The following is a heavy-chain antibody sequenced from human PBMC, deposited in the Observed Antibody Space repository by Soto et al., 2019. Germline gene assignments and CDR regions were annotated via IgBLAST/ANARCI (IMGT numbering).Heavy chain of an antibody. J-gene: IGHJ4*02. CDR2: INASGGSA. D-gene: IGHD2-2*01. CDR1: GYSFISHY. V-gene: IGHV1-46*01. CDR3: ARDYLSSKLSLSYFDF. Sequence: QVQLVQSGAEVTRPGASVKVSCKASGYSFISHYIHWVRQAPGQGLEWMGFINASGGSATLAQKFQGRVTMTRDTSTSTVYMELTILRSEDAAVYYCARDYLSSKLSLSYFDFWGQGTLVTVSS.